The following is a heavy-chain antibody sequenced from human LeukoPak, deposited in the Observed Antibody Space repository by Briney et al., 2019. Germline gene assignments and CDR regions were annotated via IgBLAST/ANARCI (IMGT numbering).Heavy chain of an antibody. CDR1: GFTFSSHS. V-gene: IGHV3-21*01. Sequence: GGSLRLSCAASGFTFSSHSMNWVRQAPGKGLKWISSISSSSSYIYYADSVKGRFTISRDNAKNSLYLQMNSLRAEDTAVYYCARTDYGSGSDIDYWGQGTLVTVSS. D-gene: IGHD3-10*01. CDR2: ISSSSSYI. J-gene: IGHJ4*02. CDR3: ARTDYGSGSDIDY.